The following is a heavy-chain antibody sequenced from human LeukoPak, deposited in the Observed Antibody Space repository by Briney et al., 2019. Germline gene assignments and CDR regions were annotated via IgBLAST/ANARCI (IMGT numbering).Heavy chain of an antibody. CDR3: ARAYYYDTSGYYPGGDY. CDR1: GYTFSNYY. CDR2: INRSVGST. J-gene: IGHJ4*02. Sequence: GASVTVSCKASGYTFSNYYMYWVRQAPGQRLGWMGIINRSVGSTSYAQKFQGRVTLTRETSTSTVYMELSSLRSEDTAVYYCARAYYYDTSGYYPGGDYWGQGTLVTVSS. D-gene: IGHD3-22*01. V-gene: IGHV1-46*01.